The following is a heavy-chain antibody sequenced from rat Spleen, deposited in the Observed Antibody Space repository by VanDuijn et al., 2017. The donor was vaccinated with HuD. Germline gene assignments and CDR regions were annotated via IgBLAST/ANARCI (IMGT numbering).Heavy chain of an antibody. J-gene: IGHJ2*01. V-gene: IGHV3-1*01. CDR2: ISYSGST. CDR3: AREGTTEGIRGYVDY. Sequence: EVQLQESGPGLVKPSQSLSLTCSVTGYSITSNYWGWIRKFPGNKMEWIGHISYSGSTSYNPSLKSRISITRDTSKNQFFLQLNSVTTEDTATYYCAREGTTEGIRGYVDYWGQGVMVTVSS. D-gene: IGHD1-11*01. CDR1: GYSITSNY.